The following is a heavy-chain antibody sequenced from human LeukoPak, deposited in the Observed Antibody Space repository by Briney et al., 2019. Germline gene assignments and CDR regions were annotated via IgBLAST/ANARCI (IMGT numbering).Heavy chain of an antibody. V-gene: IGHV4-39*01. Sequence: SETLSLTCTVSDGSISSSSYYWGWIRQPPGKGLEWIGSTYYSGSTYYNPSLKSRVTISVDTSKNQFSLKLSSVTAADTAVYYCARHETVTMVRGVSYFDYWGQGTLVTVSS. J-gene: IGHJ4*02. CDR1: DGSISSSSYY. CDR3: ARHETVTMVRGVSYFDY. D-gene: IGHD3-10*01. CDR2: TYYSGST.